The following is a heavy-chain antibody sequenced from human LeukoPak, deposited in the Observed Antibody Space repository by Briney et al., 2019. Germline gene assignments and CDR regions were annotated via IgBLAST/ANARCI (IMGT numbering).Heavy chain of an antibody. J-gene: IGHJ4*02. CDR3: AREDWNRMIDY. V-gene: IGHV3-64*01. CDR1: GFTFSSYA. CDR2: ISSNGGST. D-gene: IGHD1-1*01. Sequence: GGSLRLSCAASGFTFSSYAMPWVRQAPGKGLEYVSAISSNGGSTYYANSVKGRFTISRDNSKNTLYLQMGSLRAEDMAVYYCAREDWNRMIDYWGQGTLVTVSS.